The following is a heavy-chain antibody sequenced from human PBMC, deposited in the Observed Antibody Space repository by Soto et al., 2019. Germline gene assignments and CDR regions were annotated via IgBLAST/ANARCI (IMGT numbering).Heavy chain of an antibody. V-gene: IGHV3-23*01. CDR3: AKPLSTTTVTTFFRTKREKFYYYYMDV. CDR2: ISGSGGST. D-gene: IGHD4-17*01. Sequence: GGSLRLSCAASGFTFSSYAMSWVRQAPGKGLEWVSAISGSGGSTYYADSVKGRFTISRENSKNTLYLQMNSLRAEDTAVYYCAKPLSTTTVTTFFRTKREKFYYYYMDVWGKGTTVTVSS. CDR1: GFTFSSYA. J-gene: IGHJ6*03.